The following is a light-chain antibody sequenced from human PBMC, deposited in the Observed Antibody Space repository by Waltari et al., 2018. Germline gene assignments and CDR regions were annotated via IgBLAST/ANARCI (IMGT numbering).Light chain of an antibody. CDR2: WAS. Sequence: DIVMTQSPDSLAVSLGERATINCKSSQSVLSSSNNKNFLAWFQQKPGQPPKVLIFWASARESGVPDRFSGSGSGTDFTLTINRLEPEDFAVYYCQHFARSVTFGRGTRVEFK. CDR3: QHFARSVT. V-gene: IGKV4-1*01. J-gene: IGKJ1*01. CDR1: QSVLSSSNNKNF.